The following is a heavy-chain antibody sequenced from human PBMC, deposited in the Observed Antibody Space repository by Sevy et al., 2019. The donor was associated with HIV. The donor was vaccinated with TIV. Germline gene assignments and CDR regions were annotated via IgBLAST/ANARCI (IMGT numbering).Heavy chain of an antibody. D-gene: IGHD2-15*01. J-gene: IGHJ6*02. V-gene: IGHV3-23*01. Sequence: GGSLRLSCAASGFTFTSYAMNWVRQAPGKGLDWVSSISGSGRSTYYADSVEGRFTISRDNSKNTLSLQMNSLRADDRAVYYCAKGYCSGGSGPRDYYYYGMDVWGQGTTVTVSS. CDR3: AKGYCSGGSGPRDYYYYGMDV. CDR1: GFTFTSYA. CDR2: ISGSGRST.